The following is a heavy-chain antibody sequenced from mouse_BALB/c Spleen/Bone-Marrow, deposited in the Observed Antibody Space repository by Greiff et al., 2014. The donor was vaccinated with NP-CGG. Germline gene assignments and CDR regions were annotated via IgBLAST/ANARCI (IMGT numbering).Heavy chain of an antibody. Sequence: DLVKPGASVKLSCKASGYTFTSYWINWVKQRPGQGLEWIGRIPPGSGTTYYNEMFKGKATLTVDTSSTTAYIQLSSLSSEASAVYCCARGSYYYGSSSPWFAYWGQGTLVTVSA. J-gene: IGHJ3*01. V-gene: IGHV1S41*01. CDR3: ARGSYYYGSSSPWFAY. D-gene: IGHD1-1*01. CDR1: GYTFTSYW. CDR2: IPPGSGTT.